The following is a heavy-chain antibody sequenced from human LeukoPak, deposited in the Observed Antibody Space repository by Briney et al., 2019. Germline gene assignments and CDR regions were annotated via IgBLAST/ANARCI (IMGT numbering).Heavy chain of an antibody. D-gene: IGHD2-2*01. CDR3: ARDWGYCSSTSCPKGWFDP. CDR2: INHSGST. V-gene: IGHV4-34*01. J-gene: IGHJ5*02. CDR1: GGSFSGYY. Sequence: PSETLSLTCAVYGGSFSGYYWSWIRQPPGKGLEWIGEINHSGSTNYNPSLKSRVTISVDTSKNQFSLKLSSVTAADTAVYYCARDWGYCSSTSCPKGWFDPWGQGTLVTVSS.